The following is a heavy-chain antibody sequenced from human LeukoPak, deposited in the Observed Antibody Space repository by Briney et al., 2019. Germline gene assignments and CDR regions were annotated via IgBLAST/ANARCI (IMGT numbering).Heavy chain of an antibody. J-gene: IGHJ4*02. Sequence: GGSLRLSCAASGFTFSSYAMSWVRQAPGKGLEWVSAISGSGGSTYYADSVKGRFTISRDNSKNTLYLQMNSLRAEDTAVYYCAKASTYYYGSGSHYYVYWGQGTLVTVSS. CDR3: AKASTYYYGSGSHYYVY. V-gene: IGHV3-23*01. CDR2: ISGSGGST. CDR1: GFTFSSYA. D-gene: IGHD3-10*01.